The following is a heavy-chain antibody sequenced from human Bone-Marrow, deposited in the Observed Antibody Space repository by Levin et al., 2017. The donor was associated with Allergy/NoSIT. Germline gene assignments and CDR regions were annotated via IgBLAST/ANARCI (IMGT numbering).Heavy chain of an antibody. CDR1: GFTFSSYA. CDR2: ISYDGSNK. V-gene: IGHV3-30-3*01. J-gene: IGHJ3*02. CDR3: ARRGSPRYRQPHDAFDI. Sequence: TGGSLRLSCAASGFTFSSYAMHWVRQAPGKGLEWVAVISYDGSNKYYADSVKGRFTISRDNSKNTLYLQMNSLRAEDTAVYYCARRGSPRYRQPHDAFDIWGQGTMVTVSS. D-gene: IGHD1-1*01.